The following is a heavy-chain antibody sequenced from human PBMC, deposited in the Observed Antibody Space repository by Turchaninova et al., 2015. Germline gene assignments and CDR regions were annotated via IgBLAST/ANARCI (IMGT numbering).Heavy chain of an antibody. CDR1: GYSFTSYW. CDR2: LYPCGSGN. D-gene: IGHD1-26*01. Sequence: EVQLVQSGAEVKKPGESLKISCKGSGYSFTSYWIGWVLQMPGQGLESMGILYPCGSGNKYCPVFQDPVPHRAVKSHSTAYLQGSSLKSSETAMYYCARDSGSYRDAFDIWGQGTMVTVSS. V-gene: IGHV5-51*03. CDR3: ARDSGSYRDAFDI. J-gene: IGHJ3*02.